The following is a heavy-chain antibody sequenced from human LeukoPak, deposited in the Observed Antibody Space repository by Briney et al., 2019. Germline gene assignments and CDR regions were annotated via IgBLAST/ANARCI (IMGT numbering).Heavy chain of an antibody. J-gene: IGHJ6*02. CDR2: IYPGDSDT. D-gene: IGHD2-8*01. CDR1: GYSFTSYW. Sequence: GGSLKISCKGSGYSFTSYWIGWVRQMPGKGLEWMGIIYPGDSDTRYSPSFQGQVTISADKSISTAYLQWSSLKASDTAMYYCARLMYPFYYYYGMDVWGQGTTVTVSS. CDR3: ARLMYPFYYYYGMDV. V-gene: IGHV5-51*01.